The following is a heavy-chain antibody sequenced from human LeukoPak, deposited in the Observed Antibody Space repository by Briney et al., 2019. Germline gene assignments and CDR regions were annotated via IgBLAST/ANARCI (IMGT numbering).Heavy chain of an antibody. CDR3: ARGGYQLPTRRIDY. CDR2: ISYDGSNK. D-gene: IGHD2-2*01. V-gene: IGHV3-30-3*01. CDR1: GFTFSSYA. Sequence: GGSLRLSCAASGFTFSSYAMHWVRQAPGKGLEWVAVISYDGSNKYYADSVKGRFTISRDNSKNTLYLQMNSLRAEDTAVYYCARGGYQLPTRRIDYWGQGTLVTVSS. J-gene: IGHJ4*02.